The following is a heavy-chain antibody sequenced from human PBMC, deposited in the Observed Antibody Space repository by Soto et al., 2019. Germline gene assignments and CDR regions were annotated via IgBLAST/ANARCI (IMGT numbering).Heavy chain of an antibody. D-gene: IGHD6-19*01. CDR1: GFPFSSFG. V-gene: IGHV3-30*03. J-gene: IGHJ4*02. CDR2: ISYDGGNK. CDR3: VTNSGWSLRDFDY. Sequence: GGSLSLSCQPSGFPFSSFGMHWVRQAPVKGLERVAVISYDGGNKNYGDSVKGRFTISRDNPKNTLYLQMSSLRVEDTALYYCVTNSGWSLRDFDYWGQGTLVTVS.